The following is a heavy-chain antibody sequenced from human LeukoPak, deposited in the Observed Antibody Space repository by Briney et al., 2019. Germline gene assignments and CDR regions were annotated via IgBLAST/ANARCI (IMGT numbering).Heavy chain of an antibody. CDR2: ISAYNGNT. Sequence: GASVKVSCKASGYTFTSYGISWVRQAPGQGLEWMGWISAYNGNTNYAQKLQGRVTMTPDTSTSTAYMELRSLRSDDTAVYYCARDLLLWFGEFPSFYFDYWGQGTLVTVSS. V-gene: IGHV1-18*01. CDR3: ARDLLLWFGEFPSFYFDY. CDR1: GYTFTSYG. J-gene: IGHJ4*02. D-gene: IGHD3-10*01.